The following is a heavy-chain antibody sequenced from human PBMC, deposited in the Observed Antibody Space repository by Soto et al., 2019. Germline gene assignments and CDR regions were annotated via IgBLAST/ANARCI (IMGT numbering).Heavy chain of an antibody. Sequence: GGSLRLSCAASGFTFSSYAMHWVRQAPGKGLEWVAVISYDGSNKYYADSVKGRFTISRDNSKNTLYLQMNSLRAEDTAVYYCAKDLVKSRVGTNYYYYGMDVWGQGTTVTVSS. CDR2: ISYDGSNK. CDR3: AKDLVKSRVGTNYYYYGMDV. V-gene: IGHV3-30-3*01. J-gene: IGHJ6*02. CDR1: GFTFSSYA. D-gene: IGHD1-1*01.